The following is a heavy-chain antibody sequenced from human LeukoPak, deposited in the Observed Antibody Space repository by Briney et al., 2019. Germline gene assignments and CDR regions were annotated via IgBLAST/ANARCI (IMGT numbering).Heavy chain of an antibody. V-gene: IGHV3-30*02. D-gene: IGHD4-17*01. CDR3: AKVYYGDYSCLGY. CDR1: GFTFTGYG. Sequence: PGRSLRLSCAASGFTFTGYGMHWVRQAPGKGLEWVAFIRYDGSNKYYADSVKGRFTISRDNSKNTLYLQMNSLRAEDTAVYYCAKVYYGDYSCLGYWGQGTLVTVSS. CDR2: IRYDGSNK. J-gene: IGHJ4*02.